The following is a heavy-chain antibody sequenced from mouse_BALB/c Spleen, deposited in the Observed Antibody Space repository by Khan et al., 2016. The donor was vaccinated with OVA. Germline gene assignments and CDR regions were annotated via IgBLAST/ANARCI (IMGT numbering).Heavy chain of an antibody. D-gene: IGHD2-12*01. CDR2: ISSSGSA. Sequence: LQQSGPGLVKPSQSLSLTCTVTGYSITSDYAWNWIRQFPGNKLEWMGYISSSGSASYNPSLKSRISITRDTSKNQFFLQLKSVTTEDTATYYCARSLYYSYRYALDYWGRGTSVTVSS. V-gene: IGHV3-2*02. CDR3: ARSLYYSYRYALDY. CDR1: GYSITSDYA. J-gene: IGHJ4*01.